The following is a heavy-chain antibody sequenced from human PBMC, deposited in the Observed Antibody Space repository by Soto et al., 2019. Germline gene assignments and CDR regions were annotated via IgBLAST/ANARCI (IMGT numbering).Heavy chain of an antibody. D-gene: IGHD3-3*01. CDR1: GGSISSGDYH. J-gene: IGHJ4*02. Sequence: QVQLQESGPGLVKPSQTLSLTCTVSGGSISSGDYHWSWIRQPPGKGLEWIGFVYYTGNTYYNPSLSRRVTIPVDTSKNQFSLKLGSVTAADTAVYYCARSDFWSGYYTDYWGQGTLVTVSS. CDR2: VYYTGNT. CDR3: ARSDFWSGYYTDY. V-gene: IGHV4-30-4*08.